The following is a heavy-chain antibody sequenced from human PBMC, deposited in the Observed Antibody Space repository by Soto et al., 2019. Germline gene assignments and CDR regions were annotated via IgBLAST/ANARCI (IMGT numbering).Heavy chain of an antibody. V-gene: IGHV3-21*01. CDR2: ISSSSSYI. Sequence: EVQLVESGGGLVKPGGSLRLSCAASGFTFSSYSMNWVRQAPGKGLEWVSSISSSSSYIYYADSVKGRFTISRDNAKNSLYMQKNSLRAEDTAVYYCARGGSYYYYSYMDVWGKGTTVTVSS. CDR3: ARGGSYYYYSYMDV. CDR1: GFTFSSYS. J-gene: IGHJ6*03. D-gene: IGHD1-26*01.